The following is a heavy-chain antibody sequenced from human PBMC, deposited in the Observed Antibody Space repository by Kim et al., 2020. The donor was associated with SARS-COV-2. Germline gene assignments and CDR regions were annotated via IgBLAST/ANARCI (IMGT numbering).Heavy chain of an antibody. CDR1: GFTFSDYY. D-gene: IGHD3-22*01. J-gene: IGHJ4*02. Sequence: GGSLRLSCAASGFTFSDYYMSWIRQAPGKGLEWVSYISSSGSTIYYADSVKGRFTISRDNAKNSLYLQMNSLRAEDTAVYYCASSSLNYYDSSGYWGYWGQGTLVTVSS. V-gene: IGHV3-11*01. CDR3: ASSSLNYYDSSGYWGY. CDR2: ISSSGSTI.